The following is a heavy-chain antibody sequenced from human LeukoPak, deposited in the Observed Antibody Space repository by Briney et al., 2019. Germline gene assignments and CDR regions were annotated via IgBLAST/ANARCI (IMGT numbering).Heavy chain of an antibody. CDR2: IYYSGST. V-gene: IGHV4-59*01. J-gene: IGHJ4*02. CDR1: GGSISSYY. CDR3: ARAPPTRWFTHYYFDY. D-gene: IGHD4-23*01. Sequence: SETLSLTCTVSGGSISSYYWSWIRQPPGKGLEWIGYIYYSGSTNDNPSLKSRVTISVDTSKNQFSLKLSSVTAADTAVYYCARAPPTRWFTHYYFDYWGQGTLVTVSS.